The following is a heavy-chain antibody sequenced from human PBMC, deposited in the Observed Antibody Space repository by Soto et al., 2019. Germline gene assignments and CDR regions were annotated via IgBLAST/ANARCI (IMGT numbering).Heavy chain of an antibody. CDR1: GVSISSGGYY. J-gene: IGHJ4*02. CDR2: IYYSGST. CDR3: AREYYYDSSGFDY. D-gene: IGHD3-22*01. V-gene: IGHV4-31*03. Sequence: SETLSLTCTVSGVSISSGGYYWTWIRQHPQKGLEWIGHIYYSGSTYYNPSLKSRVTVSVDTSKNQFSLKLSSVTAADTAVYYCAREYYYDSSGFDYWGQGTLVTVSS.